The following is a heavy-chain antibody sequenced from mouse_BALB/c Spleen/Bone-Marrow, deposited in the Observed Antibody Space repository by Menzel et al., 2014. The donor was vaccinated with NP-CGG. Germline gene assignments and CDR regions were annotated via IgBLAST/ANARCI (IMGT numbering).Heavy chain of an antibody. J-gene: IGHJ1*01. V-gene: IGHV4-1*02. CDR2: INPDSSTI. CDR3: AKANWDVSGYFDV. D-gene: IGHD4-1*01. Sequence: VQLQQSGGGLVQPGGSLKLSCAASGFDFSRYWMSWVRRAPGKGLEWIGEINPDSSTINYTPSLKDKFIISRDNAKNTLYLQMSKVRSEDTALYYCAKANWDVSGYFDVWGAGTTITVSS. CDR1: GFDFSRYW.